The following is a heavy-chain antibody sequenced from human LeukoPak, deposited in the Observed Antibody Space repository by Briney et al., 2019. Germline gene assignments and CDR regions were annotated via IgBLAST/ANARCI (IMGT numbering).Heavy chain of an antibody. J-gene: IGHJ4*02. CDR2: IDHSGST. D-gene: IGHD2-8*01. CDR3: ARSPVNGGYYFDY. CDR1: GGSISSGGYS. Sequence: SETLSLTCAVSGGSISSGGYSWSCIRQPPGKGLECIGYIDHSGSTYYNPSLKSRVTISVDRSKNKFYLKLNAVTAADTAVYYCARSPVNGGYYFDYWGQGTLVTVSS. V-gene: IGHV4-30-2*01.